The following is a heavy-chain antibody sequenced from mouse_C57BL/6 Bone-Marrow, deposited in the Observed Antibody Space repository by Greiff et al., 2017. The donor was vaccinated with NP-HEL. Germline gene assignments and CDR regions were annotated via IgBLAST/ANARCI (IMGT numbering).Heavy chain of an antibody. D-gene: IGHD2-2*01. Sequence: QVQLQQPGAELVMPGASVKLSCKASGYTFTSYWMHWVKQRPGQGLEWIGEIDPSDSYTNYNQKFKDKSTLTVDKSSSTAYMQLSSLTSEDSAVYYCARFMVTTLPRAMDYWGQGTSVTVSS. J-gene: IGHJ4*01. CDR3: ARFMVTTLPRAMDY. CDR1: GYTFTSYW. V-gene: IGHV1-69*01. CDR2: IDPSDSYT.